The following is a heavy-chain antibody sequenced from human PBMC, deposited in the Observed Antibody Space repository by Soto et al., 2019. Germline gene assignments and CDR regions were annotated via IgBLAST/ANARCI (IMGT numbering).Heavy chain of an antibody. J-gene: IGHJ4*02. CDR3: ANSGADGYYFDY. CDR1: GGTFSSYA. D-gene: IGHD2-2*03. V-gene: IGHV1-69*12. Sequence: QVQLVQSGAEVKKPGSSVKVSCKASGGTFSSYAISWVRQAPGQGLEWMGGIIPIFGTANYAQKFQGRVTIXAXXSTSTAYMELRSLRSEDTAVYYCANSGADGYYFDYCGQGPLVTVSS. CDR2: IIPIFGTA.